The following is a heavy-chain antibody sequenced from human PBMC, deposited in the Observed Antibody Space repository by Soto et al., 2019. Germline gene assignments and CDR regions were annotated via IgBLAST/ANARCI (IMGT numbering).Heavy chain of an antibody. D-gene: IGHD2-15*01. Sequence: GESLTISCLGSGYSFADYWIGCVRQLPGKGLEWMGIIYPAYSETRYSPSFQGHVIISVDKSINPAYLQWSSLKASDTAIYYCARRDDTVVTGPPPYWGQGTLVTVSS. V-gene: IGHV5-51*01. CDR3: ARRDDTVVTGPPPY. CDR2: IYPAYSET. J-gene: IGHJ4*02. CDR1: GYSFADYW.